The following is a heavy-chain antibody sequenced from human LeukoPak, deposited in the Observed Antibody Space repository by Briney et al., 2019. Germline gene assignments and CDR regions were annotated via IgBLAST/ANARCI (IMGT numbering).Heavy chain of an antibody. J-gene: IGHJ4*02. Sequence: SGGSLRLSCAASGFTFSSYWMSWVRQAPGKGLEWVANIKQDGSEKYYVDPVKGRFTISRDNAKNSLYLQMNSLRAEDTAVYYCARGRYGSGSPSPFDYWGQGTLVTVSS. D-gene: IGHD3-10*01. CDR1: GFTFSSYW. CDR2: IKQDGSEK. V-gene: IGHV3-7*03. CDR3: ARGRYGSGSPSPFDY.